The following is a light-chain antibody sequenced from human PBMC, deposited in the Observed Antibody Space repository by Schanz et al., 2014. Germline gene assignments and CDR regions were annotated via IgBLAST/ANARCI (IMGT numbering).Light chain of an antibody. CDR3: GSYTTSINYV. J-gene: IGLJ1*01. Sequence: QSALTQPPSVSGSPGQSVTISCTGTSSDVGSYNRVSWYQQPPGTAPKLMIYEVTNRPSGVPARFSGSKSGNTASLTISGLQAEDESDYYCGSYTTSINYVFGTGTKLTVL. V-gene: IGLV2-18*02. CDR1: SSDVGSYNR. CDR2: EVT.